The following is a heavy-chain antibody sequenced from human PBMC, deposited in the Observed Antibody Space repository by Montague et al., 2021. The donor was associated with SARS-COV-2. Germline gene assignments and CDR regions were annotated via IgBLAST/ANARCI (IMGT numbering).Heavy chain of an antibody. J-gene: IGHJ4*02. D-gene: IGHD3-16*02. CDR1: GFTFSSYA. CDR2: ISYDGSNK. V-gene: IGHV3-30*04. Sequence: SRSLSLAASGFTFSSYAMHWVRQAPGKGLEWVAVISYDGSNKYYADSVKGRFTISRDNSKNTLYLQMNSLRAEDTAVYYCARDNYDYVWGSYRYIYWGRGTLVTVSS. CDR3: ARDNYDYVWGSYRYIY.